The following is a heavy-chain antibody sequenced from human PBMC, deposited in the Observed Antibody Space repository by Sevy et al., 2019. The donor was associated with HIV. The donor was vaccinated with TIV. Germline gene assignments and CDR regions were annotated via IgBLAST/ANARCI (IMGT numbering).Heavy chain of an antibody. D-gene: IGHD3-10*01. CDR2: ISSSSSYI. V-gene: IGHV3-21*01. Sequence: GGSLRLSCAASGFTFSSYSMNWVRQAPGKGLEWVSTISSSSSYIYYEDSVKGRFTISSDNAKNSLYLQMNSLRAEDTAVYYCARDHEPGGDAFDIWGQGTMVTVSS. CDR1: GFTFSSYS. J-gene: IGHJ3*02. CDR3: ARDHEPGGDAFDI.